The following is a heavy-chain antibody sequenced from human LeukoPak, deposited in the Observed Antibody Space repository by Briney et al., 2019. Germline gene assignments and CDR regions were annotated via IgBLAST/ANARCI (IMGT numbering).Heavy chain of an antibody. CDR1: GGSISSYY. CDR2: NYDSGST. J-gene: IGHJ4*02. V-gene: IGHV4-59*12. D-gene: IGHD6-19*01. Sequence: SETLSLTCTVSGGSISSYYWSWIRQPPGKGLEWIGYNYDSGSTNYNPSLKGRVTVSLDTSKNQFSLKLSSVTAADTAVYYCARTTPIAVAVHFDYWGQGTLVTVSS. CDR3: ARTTPIAVAVHFDY.